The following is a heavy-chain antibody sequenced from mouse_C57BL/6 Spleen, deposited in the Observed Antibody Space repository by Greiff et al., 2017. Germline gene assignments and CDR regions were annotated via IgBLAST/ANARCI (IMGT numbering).Heavy chain of an antibody. CDR3: ARHYYGSSPFDY. CDR2: ISRGSSTI. D-gene: IGHD1-1*01. CDR1: GFTFSDYG. Sequence: EVKLMESGGGLVKPGGSLKLSCAASGFTFSDYGMHWVRQAPEKGLEWVAYISRGSSTIYYADTVKGRFTISRDNAKNTLFLQMTSLRSEDTAMYAGARHYYGSSPFDYWGQGTTLTVSS. J-gene: IGHJ2*01. V-gene: IGHV5-17*01.